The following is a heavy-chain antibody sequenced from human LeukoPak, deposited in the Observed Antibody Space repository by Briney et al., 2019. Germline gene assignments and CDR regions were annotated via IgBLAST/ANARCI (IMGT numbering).Heavy chain of an antibody. J-gene: IGHJ4*02. Sequence: GGSLRLSGAASGFTFSSYAMHWVRQAPGKGLEWVAVISYDGSNKYYADSVKGRFTISRDNSKNTLYLQMNSLRAEDTAVYYCARDHDSSGYYYLDYWGQGTLVTVSS. CDR2: ISYDGSNK. CDR3: ARDHDSSGYYYLDY. V-gene: IGHV3-30-3*01. CDR1: GFTFSSYA. D-gene: IGHD3-22*01.